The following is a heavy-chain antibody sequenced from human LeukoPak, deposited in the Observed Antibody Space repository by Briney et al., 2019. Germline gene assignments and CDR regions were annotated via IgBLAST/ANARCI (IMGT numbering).Heavy chain of an antibody. CDR3: MRQGLGGAGR. D-gene: IGHD6-19*01. V-gene: IGHV3-23*01. Sequence: DPGGSLRLSCAASGFTFTNYAMSWVRQAPGKGLEWVSGISGSGDRTYYADSVKGRFTISRDSSKNTLFLQMNSLTPEDTAVYYCMRQGLGGAGRWGQGTLVTVSS. CDR2: ISGSGDRT. J-gene: IGHJ4*02. CDR1: GFTFTNYA.